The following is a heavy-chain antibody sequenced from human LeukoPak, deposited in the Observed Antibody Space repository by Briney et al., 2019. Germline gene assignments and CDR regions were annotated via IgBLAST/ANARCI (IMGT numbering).Heavy chain of an antibody. CDR2: ISPSGGST. Sequence: ASVKVSCKAFGYTFTSNYMHWVRQAPGQGPEWMGVISPSGGSTTYAQKFQGRVTMTRDTSISTAYMELSRLRSDDTAVYYCARVGGIYCSSTSCYVDWFDPWGQGTLVTVSS. V-gene: IGHV1-46*01. CDR1: GYTFTSNY. D-gene: IGHD2-2*01. J-gene: IGHJ5*02. CDR3: ARVGGIYCSSTSCYVDWFDP.